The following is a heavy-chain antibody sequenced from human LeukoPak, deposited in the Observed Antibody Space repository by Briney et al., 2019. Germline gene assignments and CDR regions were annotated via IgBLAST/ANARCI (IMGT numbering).Heavy chain of an antibody. CDR2: IYNSGIT. CDR1: GGSISNYY. D-gene: IGHD6-19*01. Sequence: SETLSLTCTVSGGSISNYYWSWIRQPPGKGLEWIGYIYNSGITNYSPSLKSRVTISVDTSKNQFSLRLSSVTAADTAVYHCARSIAVSNWLGPWGLGTLVTVSS. J-gene: IGHJ5*02. V-gene: IGHV4-59*08. CDR3: ARSIAVSNWLGP.